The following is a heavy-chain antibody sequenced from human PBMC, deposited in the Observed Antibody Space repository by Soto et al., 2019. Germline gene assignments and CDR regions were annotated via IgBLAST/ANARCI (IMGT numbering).Heavy chain of an antibody. J-gene: IGHJ6*02. V-gene: IGHV3-33*01. CDR1: GFTFSSYG. D-gene: IGHD3-10*01. Sequence: GGSLRLSCAASGFTFSSYGMHWVRQAPGKGLEWVAVIWYDGSNKYYADSVKGRFTISRDNSKNTLYLQMNSLRAEDTAVYYCARDLGYGSGYYYYGMDVWGQGTTVTVSS. CDR2: IWYDGSNK. CDR3: ARDLGYGSGYYYYGMDV.